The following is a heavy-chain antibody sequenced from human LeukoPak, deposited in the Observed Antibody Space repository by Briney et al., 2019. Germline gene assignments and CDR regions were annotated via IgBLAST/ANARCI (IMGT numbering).Heavy chain of an antibody. J-gene: IGHJ6*02. CDR2: IDHSGST. V-gene: IGHV4-4*02. CDR3: AGLHDSSGYYPEYNGMDV. CDR1: GGSIINSNW. D-gene: IGHD3-22*01. Sequence: SETLSLTCAVSGGSIINSNWWSWVRQPPGKGLEWIGEIDHSGSTSYNPSLKSRVTMSVDRSQNQFSLRLSTVTAADTAVYYCAGLHDSSGYYPEYNGMDVWGQGTTVTVSS.